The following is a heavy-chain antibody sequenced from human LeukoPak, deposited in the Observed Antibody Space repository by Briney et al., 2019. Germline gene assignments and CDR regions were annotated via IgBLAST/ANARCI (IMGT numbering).Heavy chain of an antibody. Sequence: ASVKVSCKASGYTFTGYYMHWVRQAPGQGLEWMGWINPNSGGTNYAQKFQGRVTMTRDTSISTAYMELSRLRSDDTAVYYCARAYDFYFDWFDPWGQGTLVTVSS. D-gene: IGHD3-3*01. CDR3: ARAYDFYFDWFDP. J-gene: IGHJ5*02. CDR1: GYTFTGYY. CDR2: INPNSGGT. V-gene: IGHV1-2*02.